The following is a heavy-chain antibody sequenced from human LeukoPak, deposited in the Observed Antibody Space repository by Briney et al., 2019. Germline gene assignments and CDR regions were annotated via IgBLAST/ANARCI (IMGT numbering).Heavy chain of an antibody. V-gene: IGHV3-21*01. CDR2: ISSSSSYI. D-gene: IGHD3-22*01. J-gene: IGHJ6*02. CDR3: ARSPSVYYYDSSGYANANYYYYGMDV. Sequence: GGSLRLSCAASGFTFSSYSMNWVRQAPGKGLEWVSSISSSSSYIYYADSAKGRFTISRDNAKNSLYLQMNSLRAEDTAVYYCARSPSVYYYDSSGYANANYYYYGMDVWGQGTTVTVSS. CDR1: GFTFSSYS.